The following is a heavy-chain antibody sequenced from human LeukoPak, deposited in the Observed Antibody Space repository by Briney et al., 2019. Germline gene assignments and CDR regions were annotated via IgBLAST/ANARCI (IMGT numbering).Heavy chain of an antibody. CDR3: AKGTGIVGATSDAFDI. Sequence: GGSLRLSCAASGFTFSSYAMSWVRQAPGKGLEWVSAISDSGGSTYYADSVKGRFTISRDNSKNTLYLQMNSLRAEDTAVYYCAKGTGIVGATSDAFDIWGQGTMVTVSS. J-gene: IGHJ3*02. V-gene: IGHV3-23*01. CDR1: GFTFSSYA. D-gene: IGHD1-26*01. CDR2: ISDSGGST.